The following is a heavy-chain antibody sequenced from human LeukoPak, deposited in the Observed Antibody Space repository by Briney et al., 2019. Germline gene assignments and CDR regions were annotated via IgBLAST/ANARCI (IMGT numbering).Heavy chain of an antibody. CDR2: IYTGGGR. CDR1: GGTVSSYY. CDR3: ARGIDY. V-gene: IGHV3-53*01. Sequence: GGSLRLSCAASGGTVSSYYRNWVRQAPGKELEWVAAIYTGGGRYYADSVRGRFTISRDTSKNMVFLQMNNLRVEDTAVYYCARGIDYWGRGTMVTVSS. J-gene: IGHJ4*02.